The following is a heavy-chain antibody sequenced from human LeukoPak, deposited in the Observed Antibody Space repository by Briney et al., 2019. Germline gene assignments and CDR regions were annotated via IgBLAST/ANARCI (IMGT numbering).Heavy chain of an antibody. CDR1: GFTFSSYW. J-gene: IGHJ4*02. CDR2: IKQDGSEK. CDR3: ARELLGHGYNSGDFDY. Sequence: GGSQRLSCAASGFTFSSYWMNWVRQAPGKGLEWVANIKQDGSEKYYVDSVKGRFTISRDNAKNSLYLQMNSLRAEDTAVYYCARELLGHGYNSGDFDYWGQGTLVTVSS. D-gene: IGHD5-24*01. V-gene: IGHV3-7*01.